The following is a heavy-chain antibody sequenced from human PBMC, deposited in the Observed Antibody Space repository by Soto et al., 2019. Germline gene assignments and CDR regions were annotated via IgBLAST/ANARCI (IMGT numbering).Heavy chain of an antibody. D-gene: IGHD4-17*01. Sequence: ASVKVSCKASGYTFTSYDINWVRQATGQGLEWMGWMNPNSGNTGYAQKFQGRVTMTRNTSISTAHMELSSLRSEDTAVYYCARGDDYGDYDRSDAFDIWGQGTMVTVSS. J-gene: IGHJ3*02. CDR3: ARGDDYGDYDRSDAFDI. V-gene: IGHV1-8*01. CDR2: MNPNSGNT. CDR1: GYTFTSYD.